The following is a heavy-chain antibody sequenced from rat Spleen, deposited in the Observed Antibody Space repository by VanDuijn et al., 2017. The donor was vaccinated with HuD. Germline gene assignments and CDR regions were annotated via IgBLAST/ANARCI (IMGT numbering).Heavy chain of an antibody. CDR3: VSHGARISRFAY. D-gene: IGHD2-7*01. Sequence: EVQLVESGGGLVQPRGSLKLSCAASGFTFSNYDMAWVRQAPTKGLEWVASISPTGGSTYYRDSVKGRFTISRDNAKSTLYLQMDSLRSEDTATYYCVSHGARISRFAYWGQGTLVTVSS. J-gene: IGHJ3*01. V-gene: IGHV5-19*01. CDR1: GFTFSNYD. CDR2: ISPTGGST.